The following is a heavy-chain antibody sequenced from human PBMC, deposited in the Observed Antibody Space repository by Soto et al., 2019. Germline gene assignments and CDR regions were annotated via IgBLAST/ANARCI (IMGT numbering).Heavy chain of an antibody. J-gene: IGHJ6*02. CDR1: GFSFSSYV. Sequence: QVQLVESGGGVVQPGRSLRLSCGASGFSFSSYVMHWVRQAPGKGLEWVAGISYDGGYKYYADSVKGRFTISRDNSKNTLYLQMNSLRAEDTAVYYCAKEGQQARRWPVWGQGTTVTVAS. CDR3: AKEGQQARRWPV. V-gene: IGHV3-30*18. CDR2: ISYDGGYK. D-gene: IGHD1-1*01.